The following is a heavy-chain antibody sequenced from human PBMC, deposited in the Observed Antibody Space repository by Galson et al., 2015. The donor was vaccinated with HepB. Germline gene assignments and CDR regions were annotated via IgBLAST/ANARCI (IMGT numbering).Heavy chain of an antibody. CDR3: AKDSGDPLSGHLVPAATFWYYYYGMDV. CDR1: GFTFDDYA. D-gene: IGHD2-2*01. Sequence: SLRLSCAASGFTFDDYAMHWVRQAPGKGLEWVSGISWNSGSIGYADSVKGRFTISRDNAKNSLYLQMNSLRAEDTAVYYCAKDSGDPLSGHLVPAATFWYYYYGMDVRGQGTTVTVSS. J-gene: IGHJ6*02. V-gene: IGHV3-9*01. CDR2: ISWNSGSI.